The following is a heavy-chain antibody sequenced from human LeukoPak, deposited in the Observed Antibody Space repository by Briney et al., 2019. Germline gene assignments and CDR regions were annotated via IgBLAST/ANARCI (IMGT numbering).Heavy chain of an antibody. V-gene: IGHV4-34*01. CDR1: SESFSGYF. D-gene: IGHD3-10*01. Sequence: SETLSLTCAIYSESFSGYFWSWIRQPPGKGLEWIGEINYSGSTNYSPSLTSRVTISLDTSRNQFSLKLNSVTAADTAVYYCAKSNGYGLVDIWGQGTMVTVSS. CDR2: INYSGST. CDR3: AKSNGYGLVDI. J-gene: IGHJ3*02.